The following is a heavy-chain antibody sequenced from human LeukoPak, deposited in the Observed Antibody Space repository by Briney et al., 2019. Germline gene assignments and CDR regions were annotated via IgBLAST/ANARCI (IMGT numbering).Heavy chain of an antibody. CDR3: ASGIVGAAVHH. CDR2: IIPIFGTA. Sequence: SVKVSCKASGGSFSSYAISWVRQAPGQGLEWMGGIIPIFGTANYAQKFQGRVTITTDESTSTAYMELSSLRSGDTAVYYCASGIVGAAVHHWGQGTLVTVSS. J-gene: IGHJ4*02. V-gene: IGHV1-69*05. CDR1: GGSFSSYA. D-gene: IGHD1-26*01.